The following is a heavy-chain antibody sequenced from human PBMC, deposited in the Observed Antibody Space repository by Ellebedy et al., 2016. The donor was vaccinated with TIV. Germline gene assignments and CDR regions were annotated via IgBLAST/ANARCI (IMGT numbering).Heavy chain of an antibody. Sequence: GESLKISCAASGFTFNYFGMHWVRQAPGKGLEWVTYIQPGGDRTDYADSVQGRFTIFRDNSKNTLSLQMNSLRPEDTAIYYCPRDRWPFYLDWWGQGTLVTVSS. D-gene: IGHD4-23*01. CDR3: PRDRWPFYLDW. CDR2: IQPGGDRT. V-gene: IGHV3-30*02. CDR1: GFTFNYFG. J-gene: IGHJ4*02.